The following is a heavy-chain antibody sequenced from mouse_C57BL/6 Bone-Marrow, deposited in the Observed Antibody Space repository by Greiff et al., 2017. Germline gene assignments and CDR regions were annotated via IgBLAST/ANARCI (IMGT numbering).Heavy chain of an antibody. Sequence: EVQLQQSGPVLVKPGASVKMSCKASGYTFTDYYMNWVKQSHGKSLEWIGVINPYNGGTSYNQKFKGKATLTVDKSSSTAYMELNSLTSEDSAVYYCASQLLWSPYYYAMDYWGQGTSVTVSS. CDR1: GYTFTDYY. CDR2: INPYNGGT. V-gene: IGHV1-19*01. CDR3: ASQLLWSPYYYAMDY. J-gene: IGHJ4*01. D-gene: IGHD2-1*01.